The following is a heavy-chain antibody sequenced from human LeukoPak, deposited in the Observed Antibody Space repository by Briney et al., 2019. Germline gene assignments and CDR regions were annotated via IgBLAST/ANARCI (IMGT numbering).Heavy chain of an antibody. D-gene: IGHD6-19*01. CDR2: INPNSGAT. CDR1: GYTFTGQY. CDR3: ARVGSGWHLLY. Sequence: GASVKVSCKASGYTFTGQYLHWVRQAPGQGLEWMGWINPNSGATTYAQTFQGRVTMTRDTSISTVYMDLSSLTSDDTAVYYCARVGSGWHLLYWGQGTLVTVSS. V-gene: IGHV1-2*02. J-gene: IGHJ4*02.